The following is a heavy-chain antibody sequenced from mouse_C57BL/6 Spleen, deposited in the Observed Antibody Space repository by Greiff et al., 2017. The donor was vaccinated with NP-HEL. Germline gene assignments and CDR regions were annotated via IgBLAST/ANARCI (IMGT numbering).Heavy chain of an antibody. J-gene: IGHJ4*01. D-gene: IGHD2-1*01. CDR3: ARRYGNFYAMDY. V-gene: IGHV1-42*01. CDR2: INPSTGGT. CDR1: GYSFTGYY. Sequence: VQLQQSGPELVKPGASVKISCKASGYSFTGYYMNWVKQSPEKSLEWIGEINPSTGGTTYNQKFTAQATLTVDKSSSTAYMQLKSLTSEDSAVYYCARRYGNFYAMDYWGQGTSVTVSS.